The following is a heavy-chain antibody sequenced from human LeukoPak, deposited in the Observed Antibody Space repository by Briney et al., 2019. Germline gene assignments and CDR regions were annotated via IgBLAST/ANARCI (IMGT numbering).Heavy chain of an antibody. CDR2: ICHSGST. D-gene: IGHD6-6*01. CDR1: GYSISSGYY. V-gene: IGHV4-38-2*01. CDR3: ARLLLAARRRSFDY. J-gene: IGHJ4*02. Sequence: SETLSLTCAVSGYSISSGYYWGWIRQPPGKGLEWIGSICHSGSTYYNPSLKSRVTISVDTSKNQFSLKLSSVTAADTAVYYCARLLLAARRRSFDYWGQGTLVTVSS.